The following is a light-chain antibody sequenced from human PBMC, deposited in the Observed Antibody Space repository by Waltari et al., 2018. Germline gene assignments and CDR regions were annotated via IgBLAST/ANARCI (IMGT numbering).Light chain of an antibody. Sequence: ETVMTQSPATLSVSPGERVILSCRASQTIRSDLAWYQQKPGQSPRLLIYGASTRATAIPARFNCSGSGTEFTLTISSLQSEDFAFYYCQQYDHWPPAFGPGTKVDVK. CDR2: GAS. CDR1: QTIRSD. V-gene: IGKV3-15*01. CDR3: QQYDHWPPA. J-gene: IGKJ3*01.